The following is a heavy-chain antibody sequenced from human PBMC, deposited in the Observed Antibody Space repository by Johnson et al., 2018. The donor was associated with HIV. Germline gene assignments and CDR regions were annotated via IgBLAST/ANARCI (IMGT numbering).Heavy chain of an antibody. CDR3: ARGDSSGWDAFDI. V-gene: IGHV3-66*02. Sequence: EVQLVESGGGLVQPGGSLRLSCAASGFTVSSNYMSWVRQAPGKGLEWVSVIYSCGSTYYADSVKGRFTISRDNSKNTLYLQMNSLRAEDTAVYYCARGDSSGWDAFDIWGQGTMVTVSS. D-gene: IGHD6-19*01. CDR2: IYSCGST. J-gene: IGHJ3*02. CDR1: GFTVSSNY.